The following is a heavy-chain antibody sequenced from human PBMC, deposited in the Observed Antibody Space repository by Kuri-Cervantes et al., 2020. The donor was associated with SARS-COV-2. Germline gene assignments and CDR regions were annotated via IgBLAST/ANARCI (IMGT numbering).Heavy chain of an antibody. Sequence: SVKVSCKASGGTFSSYAISWVRQAPGQGLEWMGGNIPIFGTANYAQKFQGRVTITTDESTSTAYMELSSLRSEDTAVYYCARDPREYYYDSSGTIRTEESYFDYWGQGTLVTVSS. V-gene: IGHV1-69*05. CDR1: GGTFSSYA. CDR2: NIPIFGTA. D-gene: IGHD3-22*01. J-gene: IGHJ4*02. CDR3: ARDPREYYYDSSGTIRTEESYFDY.